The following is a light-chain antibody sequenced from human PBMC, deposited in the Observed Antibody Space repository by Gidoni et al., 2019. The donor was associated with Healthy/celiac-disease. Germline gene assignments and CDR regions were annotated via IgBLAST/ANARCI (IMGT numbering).Light chain of an antibody. Sequence: EIVLTQSPATLSLSPGERATLSCRASQSVSSYLAWYQQKPGQAPRLLIYDASNRATGIPARFSGSGSWTDFTLTISSLEPEDFAVYYCQQRSNWPPWITFGQGTRLEIK. CDR2: DAS. V-gene: IGKV3-11*01. CDR3: QQRSNWPPWIT. CDR1: QSVSSY. J-gene: IGKJ5*01.